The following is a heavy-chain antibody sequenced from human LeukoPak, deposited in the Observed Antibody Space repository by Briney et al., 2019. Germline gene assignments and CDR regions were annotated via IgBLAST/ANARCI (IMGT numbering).Heavy chain of an antibody. Sequence: GSSVKVSCKASGGTFSSYAISWVRQAPGQGLEWMGRIIPILGIANYAQKFQGRVTITADKSTSTAYMELSSLRSEDTAVYYCARDPLDCGGDCYFDYWGQGTLATVSS. CDR3: ARDPLDCGGDCYFDY. D-gene: IGHD2-21*02. CDR2: IIPILGIA. J-gene: IGHJ4*02. CDR1: GGTFSSYA. V-gene: IGHV1-69*04.